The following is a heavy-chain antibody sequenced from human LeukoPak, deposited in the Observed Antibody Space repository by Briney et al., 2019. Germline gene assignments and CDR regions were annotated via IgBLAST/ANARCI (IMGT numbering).Heavy chain of an antibody. D-gene: IGHD6-19*01. V-gene: IGHV4-61*02. CDR1: GGCVRSGSDY. Sequence: SQTLSLTCTVSGGCVRSGSDYWNWIRQPAGEGVEWLGRIQPSGYTNYSPSLKSRVSISIDRSRNQFSLKLTSVTAADTAVYYCARGKQWSDAFDIWGQGTMVTVSS. CDR2: IQPSGYT. CDR3: ARGKQWSDAFDI. J-gene: IGHJ3*02.